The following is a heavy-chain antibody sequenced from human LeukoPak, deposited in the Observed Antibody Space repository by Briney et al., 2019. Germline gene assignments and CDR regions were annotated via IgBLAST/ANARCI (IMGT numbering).Heavy chain of an antibody. Sequence: GGSLRLSCAVSGITLSNYGMSWVRQAPGKGLEWVAGISDSGGRTNYADSVKGRFTISRDNSKNTLYLQMNSLRAEDTAVYYCAKDRVAVAYYGMDVWGQGTTVTVSS. CDR1: GITLSNYG. J-gene: IGHJ6*02. CDR3: AKDRVAVAYYGMDV. CDR2: ISDSGGRT. V-gene: IGHV3-23*01. D-gene: IGHD6-19*01.